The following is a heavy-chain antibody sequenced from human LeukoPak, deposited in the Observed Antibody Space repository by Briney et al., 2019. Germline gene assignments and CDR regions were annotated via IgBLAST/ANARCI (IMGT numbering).Heavy chain of an antibody. D-gene: IGHD3-9*01. CDR3: ARVVLRYFDGLPGEFDP. Sequence: GASVKVSCKASGYTFTSYGITWVRQAPGQGLEWMGWINPNSGGTNYAQKFQGRVTMTRDTSISTAYMELSRLRSDDTAVYYCARVVLRYFDGLPGEFDPWGQGTLVTVSS. CDR1: GYTFTSYG. V-gene: IGHV1-2*02. CDR2: INPNSGGT. J-gene: IGHJ5*02.